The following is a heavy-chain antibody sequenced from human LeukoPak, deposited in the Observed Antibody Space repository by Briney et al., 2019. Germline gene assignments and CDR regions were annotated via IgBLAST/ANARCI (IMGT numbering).Heavy chain of an antibody. J-gene: IGHJ5*02. V-gene: IGHV3-23*01. Sequence: ETLSLTCAVYGGSFSGYYWSWVRQAPGKGLEWVSAISGSGGSTYYADSVKGRFTISRDNSKNTLYLQMNSLRAEDTAVYYCAKTYSSSWFWFDPWGQGTLVTVSS. CDR2: ISGSGGST. CDR1: GGSFSGYY. CDR3: AKTYSSSWFWFDP. D-gene: IGHD6-13*01.